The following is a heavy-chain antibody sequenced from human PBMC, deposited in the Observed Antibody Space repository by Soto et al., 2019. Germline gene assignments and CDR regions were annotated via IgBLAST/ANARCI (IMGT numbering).Heavy chain of an antibody. CDR2: INHSGST. Sequence: SETLSLTCAVYGGSFSGYYWSWIRQPPGKGLEWIGEINHSGSTNYNPSLKSRVTISVDTSKNQFSLKLSSVTAADTAVYYCASGDSSSSRGACFDPWGQGTLVTVSS. J-gene: IGHJ5*02. V-gene: IGHV4-34*01. CDR3: ASGDSSSSRGACFDP. CDR1: GGSFSGYY. D-gene: IGHD6-6*01.